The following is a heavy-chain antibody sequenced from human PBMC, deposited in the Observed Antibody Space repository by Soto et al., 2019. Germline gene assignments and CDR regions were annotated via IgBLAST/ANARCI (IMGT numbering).Heavy chain of an antibody. CDR2: ISGSGGST. J-gene: IGHJ6*03. CDR1: GFTFSSYA. D-gene: IGHD2-15*01. Sequence: GGSLRLSCAASGFTFSSYAMSWVRQAPGKGLEWVSAISGSGGSTYYADSVKGRFTISRDNSKNTLYLQMNSLRAEDTAVYYCAKRRDCSGGSCYVPDYYYYYYMDVWGKGTTVTVSS. CDR3: AKRRDCSGGSCYVPDYYYYYYMDV. V-gene: IGHV3-23*01.